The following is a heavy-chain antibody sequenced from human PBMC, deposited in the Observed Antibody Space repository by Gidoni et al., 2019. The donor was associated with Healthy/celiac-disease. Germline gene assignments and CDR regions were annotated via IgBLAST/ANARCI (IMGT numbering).Heavy chain of an antibody. CDR3: ARDHRSSSWYWFDP. CDR1: GFTFRSYA. D-gene: IGHD6-13*01. V-gene: IGHV3-30*04. J-gene: IGHJ5*02. Sequence: VQLVEYGGGVVQPGRSLSLSCAASGFTFRSYAMHWVRQAPGKGLEWVAVISYDGSNKYYADSVKGRFTISRDNSKNTLYLQMNSLRAEDTAVYYCARDHRSSSWYWFDPWGQGTLVTVSS. CDR2: ISYDGSNK.